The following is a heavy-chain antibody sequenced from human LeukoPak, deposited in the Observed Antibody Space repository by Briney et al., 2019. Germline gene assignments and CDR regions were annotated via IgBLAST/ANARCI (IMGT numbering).Heavy chain of an antibody. Sequence: GMSLRLSCAASGVTLSPYGMHWVRQAPGKGLEYVSGISNKGGRTYYADSVKGRFTISRDNSKNTLHLQMSSLRADDTAVYYCVKSGTWADFDSWGQGTLVTVSS. J-gene: IGHJ4*02. D-gene: IGHD1-26*01. V-gene: IGHV3-64D*09. CDR3: VKSGTWADFDS. CDR1: GVTLSPYG. CDR2: ISNKGGRT.